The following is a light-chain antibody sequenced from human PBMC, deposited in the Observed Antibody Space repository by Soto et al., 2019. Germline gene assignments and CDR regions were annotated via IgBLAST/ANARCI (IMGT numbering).Light chain of an antibody. CDR2: GAS. J-gene: IGKJ1*01. Sequence: IVLTQSPGTLSLSPGERATLSCRASQSVSSSYLAWYQQKPGQAPRLLIYGASSRATGIPDRCSGSGSGTDFTVTISRREPEDFAVYYCQQYGSSPWTFGQGTKVEIK. CDR1: QSVSSSY. CDR3: QQYGSSPWT. V-gene: IGKV3-20*01.